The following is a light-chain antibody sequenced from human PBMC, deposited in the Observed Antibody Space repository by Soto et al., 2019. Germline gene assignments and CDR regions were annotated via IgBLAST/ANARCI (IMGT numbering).Light chain of an antibody. CDR3: GTWDRSLSAHV. J-gene: IGLJ1*01. V-gene: IGLV1-51*01. CDR2: DNN. CDR1: SSNIGNNY. Sequence: QSVLTQPPSVSAAPGQKVTIYCSGSSSNIGNNYVSWYQQLPGTAPKLLIYDNNKRPSGIPDRFSGSKSGTSATLGITGLQTGDEAEYYCGTWDRSLSAHVFGTGTKLTVL.